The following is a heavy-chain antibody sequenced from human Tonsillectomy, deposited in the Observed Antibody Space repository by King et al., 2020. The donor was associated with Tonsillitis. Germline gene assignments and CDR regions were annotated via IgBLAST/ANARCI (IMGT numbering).Heavy chain of an antibody. D-gene: IGHD6-13*01. CDR1: GFTFSSYW. CDR3: ARASRAAAGTLSDY. V-gene: IGHV3-74*01. CDR2: INSDGSST. Sequence: VQLVESGGGLVQPGGSLRLSCAASGFTFSSYWMHWVRQAPGKGLVWVSRINSDGSSTSYADSVKGRFTISRGNAKNTLYLQMNSLRAEDTAVYYCARASRAAAGTLSDYWGQGTLVTVSS. J-gene: IGHJ4*02.